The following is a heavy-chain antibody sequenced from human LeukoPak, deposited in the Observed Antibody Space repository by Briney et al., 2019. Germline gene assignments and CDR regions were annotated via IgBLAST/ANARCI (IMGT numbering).Heavy chain of an antibody. CDR3: ARPGYYYDSSGYLFDY. J-gene: IGHJ4*02. D-gene: IGHD3-22*01. Sequence: GASVKLSCKASGYTFTSYAMNWVRQAPGQGLEWMGWINTNTGNPTYAQGFTGRFVFSLDTSVSTAYLQISSLKAEDTAVYYCARPGYYYDSSGYLFDYWGQGTLVTVSS. CDR1: GYTFTSYA. V-gene: IGHV7-4-1*02. CDR2: INTNTGNP.